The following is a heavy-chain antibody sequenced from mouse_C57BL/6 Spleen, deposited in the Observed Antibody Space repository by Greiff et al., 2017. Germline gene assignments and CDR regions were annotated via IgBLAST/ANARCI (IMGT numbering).Heavy chain of an antibody. CDR3: ARHEDGAYYSNFYAMDY. CDR2: FYPGSGSI. V-gene: IGHV1-62-2*01. CDR1: GYTFTEYT. Sequence: VQLQQSGAELVKPGASVKLSCKASGYTFTEYTIHWVKQRSGQGLEWIGWFYPGSGSIKYNEKFKDKATLTADKSSSTVYMELSRLTSEDSAVYVCARHEDGAYYSNFYAMDYGGQGTSVTVPS. D-gene: IGHD2-5*01. J-gene: IGHJ4*01.